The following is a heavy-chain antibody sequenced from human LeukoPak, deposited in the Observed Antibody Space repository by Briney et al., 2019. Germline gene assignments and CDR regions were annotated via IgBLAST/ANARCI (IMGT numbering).Heavy chain of an antibody. V-gene: IGHV3-23*01. J-gene: IGHJ4*02. CDR3: ARGYSSGPLGYFDY. Sequence: GGSLRLSCVASGFTFSTYAMTWVRQAPGKGLEWVSAISGSGGSTYYADSVKGRFTISRDNSKNTLYLQMNSLRAEDTAVYYCARGYSSGPLGYFDYWGQGTLVTVSS. CDR2: ISGSGGST. CDR1: GFTFSTYA. D-gene: IGHD6-19*01.